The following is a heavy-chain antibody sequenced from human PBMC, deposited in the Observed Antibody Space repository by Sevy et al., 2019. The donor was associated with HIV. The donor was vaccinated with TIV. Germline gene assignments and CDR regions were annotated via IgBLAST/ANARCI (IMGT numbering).Heavy chain of an antibody. CDR3: ARGRVASRTTPFDF. CDR1: GFSFNKYW. Sequence: GGSLRLSCATSGFSFNKYWMNWVRQAPGKGLEWVASINQDGTEKNYVDSVKGRFTIARDKAKKSLYLEVNSLRAEDTGQVDCARGRVASRTTPFDFWGQGTLVTVSS. V-gene: IGHV3-7*04. CDR2: INQDGTEK. D-gene: IGHD6-6*01. J-gene: IGHJ4*02.